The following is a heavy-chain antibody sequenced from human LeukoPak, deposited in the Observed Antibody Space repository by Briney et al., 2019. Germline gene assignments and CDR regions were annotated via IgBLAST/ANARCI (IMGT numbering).Heavy chain of an antibody. CDR2: ISAYNGNT. CDR3: ARGARGAAAQYYFDY. V-gene: IGHV1-18*01. CDR1: GYTFTSYG. D-gene: IGHD6-13*01. Sequence: ASVKVSCKGSGYTFTSYGISWVRQAPGQGLEWMGWISAYNGNTNYAQKLQGRVTMTRNTSISTAYMELSSLRSEDTAVYYCARGARGAAAQYYFDYWGQGTLVTVSS. J-gene: IGHJ4*02.